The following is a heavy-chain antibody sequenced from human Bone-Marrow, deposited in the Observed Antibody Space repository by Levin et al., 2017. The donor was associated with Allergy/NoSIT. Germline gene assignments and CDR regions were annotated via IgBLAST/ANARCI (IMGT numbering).Heavy chain of an antibody. CDR2: VPYSGAT. CDR3: ARDSDTSSYMEV. CDR1: GGSISGGSYY. V-gene: IGHV4-61*01. Sequence: SETLSLTCTVSGGSISGGSYYWNWIRQAPGKGLEWVGNVPYSGATNYNPALKSRLSILVDTSRNQFSLKLRSVTAADTAVYYCARDSDTSSYMEVWGKGTTVTVSS. J-gene: IGHJ6*03. D-gene: IGHD2-2*01.